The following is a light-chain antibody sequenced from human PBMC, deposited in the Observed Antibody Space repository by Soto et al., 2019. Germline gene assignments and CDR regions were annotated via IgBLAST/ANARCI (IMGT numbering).Light chain of an antibody. V-gene: IGLV2-23*01. J-gene: IGLJ1*01. CDR3: CSYAGSSTSPYV. Sequence: QSVLTQPASVSGSPGQSITSSCTGTSSDCGSHNLVSWYQQHPGKAPKLMIYEGSKRPSGVSNRFSGSKSGNTASLTISGLQAEDEADYYCCSYAGSSTSPYVIGTGTKVTVL. CDR2: EGS. CDR1: SSDCGSHNL.